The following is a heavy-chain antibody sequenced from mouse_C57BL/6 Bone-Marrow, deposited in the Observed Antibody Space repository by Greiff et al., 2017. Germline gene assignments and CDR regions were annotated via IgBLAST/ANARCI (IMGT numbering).Heavy chain of an antibody. J-gene: IGHJ3*01. Sequence: LEESGAELVKPGASVKMSCKASGYTFTTYPIEWMKQNHGKSLEWIGNFHPYNDDTKYNEKFKGKATLTVEKSSSTVYLELSRLTSDASSVYYCARKEDGYYPAWFAYWGQGTLVTGSA. D-gene: IGHD2-3*01. CDR3: ARKEDGYYPAWFAY. V-gene: IGHV1-47*01. CDR2: FHPYNDDT. CDR1: GYTFTTYP.